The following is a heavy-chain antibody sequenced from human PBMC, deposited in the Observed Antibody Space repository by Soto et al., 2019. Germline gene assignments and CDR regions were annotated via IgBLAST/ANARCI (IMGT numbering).Heavy chain of an antibody. CDR2: IYHTGNT. V-gene: IGHV4-31*03. D-gene: IGHD1-20*01. J-gene: IGHJ4*02. Sequence: SETLSLTCTVSGGSISSDSFYWNWIRQLPGEGLEWIGYIYHTGNTYYNPSLKSRVTMSVDTSKNQFSLNLSSVTAADTAVYYCAGDRYIWNDVILGIPTGWGQGTRVTVAS. CDR3: AGDRYIWNDVILGIPTG. CDR1: GGSISSDSFY.